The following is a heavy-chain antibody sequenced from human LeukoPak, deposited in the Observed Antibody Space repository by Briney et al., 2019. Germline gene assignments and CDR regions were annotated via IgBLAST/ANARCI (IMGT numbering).Heavy chain of an antibody. D-gene: IGHD5-24*01. Sequence: GGSLRLSCAASGFTFSSYWMSWVRQASGKGLEWVANIKQDGSEKYYVDSVKGRFTISRDNAKNSLYLQMNSLRAEDTAVYYCASGTREMATISATGLFDYWGQGTLVTVSS. CDR1: GFTFSSYW. J-gene: IGHJ4*02. V-gene: IGHV3-7*01. CDR3: ASGTREMATISATGLFDY. CDR2: IKQDGSEK.